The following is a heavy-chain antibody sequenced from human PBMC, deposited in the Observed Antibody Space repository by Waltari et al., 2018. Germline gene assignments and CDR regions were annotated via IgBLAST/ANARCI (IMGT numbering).Heavy chain of an antibody. CDR1: GGSISSSNW. D-gene: IGHD2-2*01. V-gene: IGHV4-4*02. CDR2: IYHSGTT. CDR3: ARAGRGGLDIVVVPAAPGDYYYYGMDV. J-gene: IGHJ6*02. Sequence: QVQLQESGPGLVKPSGTLSLTCAVSGGSISSSNWWSWVRQPPGTGLEWIGEIYHSGTTNYNPSCKSRVTISVDKSKNQFSLKLSSVTAADTAVYYCARAGRGGLDIVVVPAAPGDYYYYGMDVWGQGTTVTVSS.